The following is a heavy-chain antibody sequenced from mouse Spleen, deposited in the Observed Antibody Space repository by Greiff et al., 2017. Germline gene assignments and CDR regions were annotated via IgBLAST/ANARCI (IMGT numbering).Heavy chain of an antibody. CDR1: GYTFTDYY. Sequence: QVQLPQSGAELVRPGASVKLSCKASGYTFTDYYINWVKQRPGQGLEWIARIYPGSGNTYYNEKFKGKATLTAEKSSSTAYMQLSSLTSEDSAVYCCARDGDRYDGDVDYWGQGTTLTVSS. D-gene: IGHD2-14*01. J-gene: IGHJ2*01. CDR2: IYPGSGNT. CDR3: ARDGDRYDGDVDY. V-gene: IGHV1-76*01.